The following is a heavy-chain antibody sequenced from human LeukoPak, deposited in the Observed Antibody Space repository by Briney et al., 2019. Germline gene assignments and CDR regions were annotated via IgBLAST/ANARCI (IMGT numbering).Heavy chain of an antibody. J-gene: IGHJ4*02. CDR3: ARGAAGYSYG. CDR1: GGSISSYY. CDR2: IYYSGNT. Sequence: PSETLSLTCTVSGGSISSYYWSWIRQPPGEGLEWIGHIYYSGNTNYNPSLKSRVTISIDTSKNQFSLRLSSVTAADTAVYYCARGAAGYSYGWGQGTLVTVSS. D-gene: IGHD5-18*01. V-gene: IGHV4-59*01.